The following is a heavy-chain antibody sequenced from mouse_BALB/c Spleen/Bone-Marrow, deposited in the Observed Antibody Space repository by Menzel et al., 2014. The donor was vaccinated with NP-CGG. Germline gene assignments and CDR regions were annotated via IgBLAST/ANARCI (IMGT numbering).Heavy chain of an antibody. CDR3: ARGGGSWYFDV. CDR2: IWAGGST. CDR1: GFSLTSYG. V-gene: IGHV2-9*02. J-gene: IGHJ1*01. Sequence: VQLKESGPGLVAPSQSLSITCTVSGFSLTSYGVHWVRQPPGKGLEWLGVIWAGGSTNYNSALMSRLSISKDNSKSQVFLKMNSLQTDDTAMYYCARGGGSWYFDVWGAGTTVTVSS.